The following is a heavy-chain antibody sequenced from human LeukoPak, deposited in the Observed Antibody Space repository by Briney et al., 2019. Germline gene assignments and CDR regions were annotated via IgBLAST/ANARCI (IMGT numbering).Heavy chain of an antibody. D-gene: IGHD6-6*01. CDR3: AKSTAYSSSSLFNY. CDR2: ISGSGGST. CDR1: GFTFNSYA. V-gene: IGHV3-23*01. J-gene: IGHJ4*02. Sequence: GGSLRLSCAASGFTFNSYAMSWVRQAPGKGLEWVSAISGSGGSTYYADSVKGRFTISRDNSKNTLYLQMNSLRAEDTALFYCAKSTAYSSSSLFNYWGQGTLVTVSS.